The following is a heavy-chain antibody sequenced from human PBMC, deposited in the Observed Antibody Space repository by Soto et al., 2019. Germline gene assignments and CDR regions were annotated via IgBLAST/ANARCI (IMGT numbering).Heavy chain of an antibody. D-gene: IGHD6-19*01. CDR1: GGTFSSYA. Sequence: SVKVSCKASGGTFSSYAISWVRQAPGQGLEWMGGIIPIFGTANYAQKFQGRVTITADESTSTAYMELSSLRSEDTAVYYCARKGLSYYYGMDVWGQGTTVTVSS. CDR3: ARKGLSYYYGMDV. J-gene: IGHJ6*02. CDR2: IIPIFGTA. V-gene: IGHV1-69*13.